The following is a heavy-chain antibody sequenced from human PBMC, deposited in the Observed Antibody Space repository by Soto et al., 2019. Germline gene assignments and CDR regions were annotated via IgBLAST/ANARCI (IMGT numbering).Heavy chain of an antibody. D-gene: IGHD3-10*01. V-gene: IGHV3-33*01. CDR2: IWYDGSNK. CDR1: GFTFSSYG. J-gene: IGHJ4*02. CDR3: ARDRWLTNYYGSGSHNWGIDY. Sequence: QVQLVESGGGVVQPGRSLRLSCAASGFTFSSYGMHWVRQAPGKGLEWVAVIWYDGSNKYYADSVKGRFTISRDNSKNTLYLQMNGLRAEDTAVYYCARDRWLTNYYGSGSHNWGIDYWGQGTLVTVSS.